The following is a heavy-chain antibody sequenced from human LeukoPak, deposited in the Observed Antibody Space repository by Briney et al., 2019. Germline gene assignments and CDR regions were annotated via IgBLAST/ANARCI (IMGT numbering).Heavy chain of an antibody. V-gene: IGHV3-30*04. CDR2: ISYDGSNK. D-gene: IGHD2-21*01. Sequence: GRSLRLSCAASGFTFSSYAMHWVRQAPGKGLEWVAVISYDGSNKYYADSVKGRFTISRDNSKNTLYLQMNSLRAEDTAVYYCSINFDYWGQGTLVTVSS. CDR3: SINFDY. J-gene: IGHJ4*02. CDR1: GFTFSSYA.